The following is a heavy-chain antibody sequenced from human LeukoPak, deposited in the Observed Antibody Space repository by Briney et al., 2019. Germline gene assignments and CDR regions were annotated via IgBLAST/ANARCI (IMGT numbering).Heavy chain of an antibody. D-gene: IGHD6-19*01. CDR3: ARIIAVAGTDYYYYGMDV. CDR1: GGTFTSYA. Sequence: SVKVSCKASGGTFTSYAISWVRQAPGQGLEWMGRIIPILGIANYAQKFQGRVTITTDKSTSTAYMELSSLRSEDTAVYYCARIIAVAGTDYYYYGMDVWGQGTTGTVS. CDR2: IIPILGIA. V-gene: IGHV1-69*04. J-gene: IGHJ6*02.